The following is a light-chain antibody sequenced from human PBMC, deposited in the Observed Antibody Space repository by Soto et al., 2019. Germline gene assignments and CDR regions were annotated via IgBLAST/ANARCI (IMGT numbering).Light chain of an antibody. CDR2: GAS. CDR1: PSVSSSY. J-gene: IGKJ2*01. CDR3: QQYGRSPPFT. Sequence: ELVLTQAPGTPSLSPGERGTLSCRASPSVSSSYLAWYQQKPGQAPRLLIYGASNRATGIPDRFSGSGSGTDFTLTISRLEPEDFAVYFCQQYGRSPPFTFGQGTKVDIK. V-gene: IGKV3-20*01.